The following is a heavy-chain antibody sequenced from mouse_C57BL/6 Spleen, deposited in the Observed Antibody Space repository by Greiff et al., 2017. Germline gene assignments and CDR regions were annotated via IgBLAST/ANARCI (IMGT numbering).Heavy chain of an antibody. J-gene: IGHJ1*03. D-gene: IGHD1-1*01. CDR3: ARSHYYYGSLWYFDV. V-gene: IGHV1-81*01. CDR1: GYTFTSYG. Sequence: VQLQQSGAELARPGASVKLSCKASGYTFTSYGISWVKQRTGQGLEWIGEIYPRSGNTYYNEKFKGKATLTADKSSSTAYMELRSLTSEDSAVYFWARSHYYYGSLWYFDVWGTGTTVTVSS. CDR2: IYPRSGNT.